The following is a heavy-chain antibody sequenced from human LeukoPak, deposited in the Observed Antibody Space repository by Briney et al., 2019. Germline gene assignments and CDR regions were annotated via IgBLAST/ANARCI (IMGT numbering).Heavy chain of an antibody. Sequence: SETLSLTCTVSGGSLSSDYWTWIRQPPGKRLQWIGEINHSGSTNYNPSLKSRVTISVDTSKNQFSLKLSSVTAADTAVYYCARGLTMVRGVRSSAFDIWGQGTMVTVSS. V-gene: IGHV4-34*01. D-gene: IGHD3-10*01. CDR2: INHSGST. CDR1: GGSLSSDY. CDR3: ARGLTMVRGVRSSAFDI. J-gene: IGHJ3*02.